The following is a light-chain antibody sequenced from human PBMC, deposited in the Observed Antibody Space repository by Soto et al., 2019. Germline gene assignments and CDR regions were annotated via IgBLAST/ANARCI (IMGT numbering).Light chain of an antibody. J-gene: IGLJ3*02. V-gene: IGLV1-47*01. CDR2: RNN. CDR1: SSNIGSNF. Sequence: QSVLTQPPSASETPGQRVTISCSGSSSNIGSNFVYWYQQFPGTAPKLLIYRNNQRPSGVPDRFSGSKSGTSASLAIRGLPSEDEADYYCAAWDDSLSGWVFGGGTKLTVL. CDR3: AAWDDSLSGWV.